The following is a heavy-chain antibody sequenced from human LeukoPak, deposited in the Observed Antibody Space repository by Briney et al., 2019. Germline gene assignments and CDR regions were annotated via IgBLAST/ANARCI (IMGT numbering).Heavy chain of an antibody. V-gene: IGHV1-18*01. CDR3: ARLVEDTVMVFNPYGMDV. CDR1: GYTFTSYG. CDR2: ISAYNGNT. Sequence: ASVKVSCKASGYTFTSYGISWVRQAPGQGLEWMGWISAYNGNTNYAQKLQGRVTMTTDTSTSTAYMELRSLRSDDTAVYYCARLVEDTVMVFNPYGMDVWGQGTTVTVSS. J-gene: IGHJ6*02. D-gene: IGHD5-18*01.